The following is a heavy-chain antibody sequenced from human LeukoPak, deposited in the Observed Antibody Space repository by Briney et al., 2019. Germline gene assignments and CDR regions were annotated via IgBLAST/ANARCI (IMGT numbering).Heavy chain of an antibody. CDR3: ALWFGELRKHFDY. CDR1: GYSFTSYW. Sequence: GESLKISCKGSGYSFTSYWIGWVRQMPGKGLEWMGIIYPGDSDTRYSPSFQGQVTISADKSISTTYLQWSSLKASDTAMYYCALWFGELRKHFDYWGQGTLVTVSS. CDR2: IYPGDSDT. V-gene: IGHV5-51*01. D-gene: IGHD3-10*01. J-gene: IGHJ4*02.